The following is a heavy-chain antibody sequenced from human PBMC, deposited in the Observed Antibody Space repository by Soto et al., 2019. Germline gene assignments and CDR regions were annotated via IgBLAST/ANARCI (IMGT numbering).Heavy chain of an antibody. CDR1: GGSISSSSYY. Sequence: SETLSLTCTVSGGSISSSSYYWGWIRQPPGKGLEWIGSIYYSGSTYYNPSLKSRVTISVDTSKNQFSLKLSSVTAADTAVYYCARRGYSGYDNFDYWGQGTLVTVSS. J-gene: IGHJ4*02. V-gene: IGHV4-39*01. D-gene: IGHD5-12*01. CDR2: IYYSGST. CDR3: ARRGYSGYDNFDY.